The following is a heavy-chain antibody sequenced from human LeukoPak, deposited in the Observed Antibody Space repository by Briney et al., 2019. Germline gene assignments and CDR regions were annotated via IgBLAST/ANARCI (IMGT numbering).Heavy chain of an antibody. Sequence: PSETLSLTCTVSGGSISSGDYYWSWMRQPPGKGLEWIGYIYYSGSTYYNPSLKSRVTISVDTSKNQFSLKLSSVTAADTAVYSCARGRCTSTNCYIYMSAYFDRWGRGTLVTVSS. V-gene: IGHV4-30-4*01. CDR1: GGSISSGDYY. D-gene: IGHD2-2*02. CDR2: IYYSGST. J-gene: IGHJ2*01. CDR3: ARGRCTSTNCYIYMSAYFDR.